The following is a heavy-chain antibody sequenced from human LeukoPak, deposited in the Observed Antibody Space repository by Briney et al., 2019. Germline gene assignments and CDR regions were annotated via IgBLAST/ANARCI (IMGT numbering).Heavy chain of an antibody. CDR3: ARAPDSGSYYGPFDY. CDR2: IWYDGSNK. D-gene: IGHD1-26*01. V-gene: IGHV3-33*01. CDR1: GFTFSSYG. J-gene: IGHJ4*02. Sequence: GGSLRLSCTASGFTFSSYGMHWVRQAPGKGLEWVAVIWYDGSNKYYADSVKGRFTISRDNSKNTLYLQMNSLRAEDTAVYYCARAPDSGSYYGPFDYWGQGTLVTVSS.